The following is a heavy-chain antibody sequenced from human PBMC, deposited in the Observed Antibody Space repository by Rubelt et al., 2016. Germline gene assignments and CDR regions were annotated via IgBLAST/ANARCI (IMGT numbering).Heavy chain of an antibody. CDR2: IYWNDDK. Sequence: QITLKESGPTLVKPTQTLTLTCSFSGFSLSTSGVGVGWIRQPPGKALEWLALIYWNDDKRYSPSLKSRLTITKGTSKNQVDLTMTNVDPVDTATYYCAHGYTSSWDAFFQHWGQGTLVTVSS. CDR3: AHGYTSSWDAFFQH. CDR1: GFSLSTSGVG. V-gene: IGHV2-5*01. D-gene: IGHD6-13*01. J-gene: IGHJ1*01.